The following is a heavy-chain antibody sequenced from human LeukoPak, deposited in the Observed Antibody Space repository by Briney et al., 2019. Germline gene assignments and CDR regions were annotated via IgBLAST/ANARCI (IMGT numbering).Heavy chain of an antibody. V-gene: IGHV4-4*07. Sequence: SETLSLTRTVSGGSISSYYWSWIRQPAGKGLEWIGRMYLSGNTNYNPSLKSRVTMSPDTSKNQFSLKLSSVTAADTAVYYCARSGSYANDAFDIWGQGTMVTVSS. CDR3: ARSGSYANDAFDI. J-gene: IGHJ3*02. D-gene: IGHD1-26*01. CDR1: GGSISSYY. CDR2: MYLSGNT.